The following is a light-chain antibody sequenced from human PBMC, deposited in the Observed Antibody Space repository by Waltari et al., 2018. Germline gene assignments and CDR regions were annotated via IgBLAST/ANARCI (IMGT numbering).Light chain of an antibody. Sequence: DTQMTQSPSSLSASVGDRVIITCQTSQDISMYLNWYQQKSGRAPKLLIYEASLLETGVPSRFSGRGSGTDFTLTINSLQPEDFATYFCQQYANVPITFGQGTRL. CDR2: EAS. J-gene: IGKJ5*01. CDR1: QDISMY. CDR3: QQYANVPIT. V-gene: IGKV1-33*01.